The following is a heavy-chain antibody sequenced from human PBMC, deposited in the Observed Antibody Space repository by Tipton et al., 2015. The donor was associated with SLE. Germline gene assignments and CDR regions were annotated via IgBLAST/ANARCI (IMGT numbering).Heavy chain of an antibody. CDR3: ARSLRYDSSGFYLYYYMDV. D-gene: IGHD3-22*01. V-gene: IGHV4-4*08. Sequence: TLSLTCTVSGGSISGNYWSWIRQPPGKGLEWIGYIYTSGSTNYNPPLKSRVTMSVDSSKNQFSLKLSSVTAADTAVYYCARSLRYDSSGFYLYYYMDVWGKGTTVTVSS. CDR1: GGSISGNY. CDR2: IYTSGST. J-gene: IGHJ6*03.